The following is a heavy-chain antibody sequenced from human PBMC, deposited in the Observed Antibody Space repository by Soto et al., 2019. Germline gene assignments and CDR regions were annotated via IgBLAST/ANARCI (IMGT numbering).Heavy chain of an antibody. CDR3: ARGRRHCSGGSCSQTKTFDR. CDR2: INHNGRT. CDR1: GGSSSSHN. V-gene: IGHV4-34*02. D-gene: IGHD2-15*01. Sequence: QVQLQQWGAGLLKPSETLSLTCAVFGGSSSSHNWNWIRQSAGKGLEWIGEINHNGRTTYNPSLKSRVSILFDQSKNQFSLNLNSMTAADTALYFCARGRRHCSGGSCSQTKTFDRWGQGTQVTVSS. J-gene: IGHJ4*02.